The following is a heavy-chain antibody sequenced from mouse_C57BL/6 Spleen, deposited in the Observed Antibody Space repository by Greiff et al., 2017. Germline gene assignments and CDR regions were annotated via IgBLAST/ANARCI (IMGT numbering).Heavy chain of an antibody. Sequence: QVQLQQPGAELVKPGASVKLSCKASGYTFTSYWMQWVKQRPGQGLEWIGEIDPSDSYTNYNQKFKGKATLTVDTSSSTAYMQLSSLTSEDSAVYYCASPTYGSSYDWYFGVWGTGTTVTVSS. CDR3: ASPTYGSSYDWYFGV. V-gene: IGHV1-50*01. D-gene: IGHD1-1*01. CDR2: IDPSDSYT. J-gene: IGHJ1*03. CDR1: GYTFTSYW.